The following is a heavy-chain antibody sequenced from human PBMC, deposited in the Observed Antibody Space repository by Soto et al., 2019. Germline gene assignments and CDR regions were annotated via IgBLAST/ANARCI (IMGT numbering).Heavy chain of an antibody. CDR2: IYYSGST. D-gene: IGHD6-13*01. CDR1: GGSISSSSYY. CDR3: AKRAAAGLYYFDY. V-gene: IGHV4-39*01. Sequence: QLQLQESGPGLVKPSETLSLTCTVSGGSISSSSYYWGWIGQPPGKGLEWIGSIYYSGSTYYNPSLKSRVTISVDTSKNQFSLKLSSVTAADTAVYYCAKRAAAGLYYFDYWGQGTLVTVSS. J-gene: IGHJ4*02.